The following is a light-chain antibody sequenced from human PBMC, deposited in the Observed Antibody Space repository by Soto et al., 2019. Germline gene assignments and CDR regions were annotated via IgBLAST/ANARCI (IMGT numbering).Light chain of an antibody. CDR1: QSVRSSY. V-gene: IGKV3-20*01. J-gene: IGKJ4*01. CDR3: QQSTSSVT. CDR2: GAS. Sequence: EIVLTQSPGTLSLSPGERATLSSRASQSVRSSYLAWYQQKPGQAPRVLIYGASSRATGIPDRFGGSGSRTDFTVTISRVEPEDSAVYFCQQSTSSVTFGGGTKVDIK.